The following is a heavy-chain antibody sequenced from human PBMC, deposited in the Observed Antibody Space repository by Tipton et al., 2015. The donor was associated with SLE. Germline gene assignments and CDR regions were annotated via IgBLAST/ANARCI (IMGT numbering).Heavy chain of an antibody. V-gene: IGHV4-39*01. J-gene: IGHJ4*02. CDR3: ARQQTHCSSISCYFDF. Sequence: TLSLTCSVSGGSIRSSSYYWGWIRQPPGKGLEWIGSIFSTGSTYFNPSLKSRVTIFFDTPKNQFSLTMHSVNATDTAVYYCARQQTHCSSISCYFDFWGQGTLVTVSS. D-gene: IGHD2-2*01. CDR2: IFSTGST. CDR1: GGSIRSSSYY.